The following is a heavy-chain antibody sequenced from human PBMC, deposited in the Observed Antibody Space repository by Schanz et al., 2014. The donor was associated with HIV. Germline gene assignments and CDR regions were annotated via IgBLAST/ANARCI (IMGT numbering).Heavy chain of an antibody. J-gene: IGHJ5*02. V-gene: IGHV1-69*01. Sequence: QVQLVQSGAEVKKPGSSVKVSCQASGGPFSGHGISWVRQAPGQGLEWMGGIIPIYGTTNDAQKFQGRVTMTTDASTATVHMELRSLRSEDTAVYYCARGKRTWGQGTLVTVSS. CDR1: GGPFSGHG. CDR2: IIPIYGTT. CDR3: ARGKRT.